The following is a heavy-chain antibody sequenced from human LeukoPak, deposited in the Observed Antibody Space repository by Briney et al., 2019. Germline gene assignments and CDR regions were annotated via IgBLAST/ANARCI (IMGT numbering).Heavy chain of an antibody. D-gene: IGHD3-10*01. CDR3: ARGEETYYYGSGSYRN. Sequence: PSETLSLTCAVYGGSFSGYYWSWIRQPPGKGLEWIGEINHSGSTNYNPSLKSRVTISVDTSKNQFSLKLSSVTAADTAVYYCARGEETYYYGSGSYRNWGQGTLVTVSS. J-gene: IGHJ4*02. CDR1: GGSFSGYY. CDR2: INHSGST. V-gene: IGHV4-34*01.